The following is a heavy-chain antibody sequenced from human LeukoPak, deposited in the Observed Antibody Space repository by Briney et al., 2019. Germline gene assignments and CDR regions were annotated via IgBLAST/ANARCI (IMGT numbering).Heavy chain of an antibody. J-gene: IGHJ5*02. CDR1: GYTFTGYY. CDR3: ARDSQYCSSTSCYTGWFDP. CDR2: INPNSGGT. V-gene: IGHV1-2*02. Sequence: ASLKVSCKASGYTFTGYYMHWVRQAPGQGLEWMGWINPNSGGTNYAQKFQGRVTMTRDTSISTAYMELSRLRSDDTAVYYCARDSQYCSSTSCYTGWFDPWGQGTLVTVSS. D-gene: IGHD2-2*02.